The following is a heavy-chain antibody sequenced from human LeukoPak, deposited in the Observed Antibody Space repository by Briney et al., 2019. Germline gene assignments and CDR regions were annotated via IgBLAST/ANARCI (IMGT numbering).Heavy chain of an antibody. CDR3: ARVSGGYGDSAY. CDR2: ITSSSSSM. V-gene: IGHV3-48*04. CDR1: GFTFSSYS. J-gene: IGHJ4*02. Sequence: GGSLRLSCAASGFTFSSYSMNWVRQAPGKGLEWISYITSSSSSMYYADSVKGRFTISRDNAKNSLYLQMDSLRAEDTAVYYCARVSGGYGDSAYWGQGTLVTVSS. D-gene: IGHD4-17*01.